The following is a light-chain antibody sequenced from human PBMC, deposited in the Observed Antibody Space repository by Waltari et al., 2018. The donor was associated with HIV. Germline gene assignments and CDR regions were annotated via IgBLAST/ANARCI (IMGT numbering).Light chain of an antibody. Sequence: DVLLTQSPVSLAVTPGESASLSCKSSQSLLHKNGKNYLDWYVKKPGQTPQLLMYMSSNLAAGVPVRFSGSGSGTEFTLKSSRVEAEDVGLYYCMQALHTPFMFGHGTRLEI. CDR3: MQALHTPFM. V-gene: IGKV2-28*01. CDR1: QSLLHKNGKNY. J-gene: IGKJ5*01. CDR2: MSS.